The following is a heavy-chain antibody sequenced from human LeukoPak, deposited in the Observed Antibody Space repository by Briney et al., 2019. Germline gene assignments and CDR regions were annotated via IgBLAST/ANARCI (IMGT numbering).Heavy chain of an antibody. CDR3: ARLCGYSYALDY. J-gene: IGHJ4*02. D-gene: IGHD5-18*01. V-gene: IGHV4-39*07. CDR2: IYYSGST. CDR1: GGSISSSSYY. Sequence: SETLSLTCTVSGGSISSSSYYWGWIRQPPGKGLEWIGSIYYSGSTYYNPSLTSRVTISVDTSKNQFSLKLSSVTAADTAVYYCARLCGYSYALDYWGQGTLVTVSS.